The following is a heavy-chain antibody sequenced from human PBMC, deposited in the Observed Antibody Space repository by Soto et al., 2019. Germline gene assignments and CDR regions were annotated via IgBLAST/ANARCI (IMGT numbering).Heavy chain of an antibody. CDR2: TYYRSKWYN. Sequence: SQTLSLTCAISGDSVSSSSAAWNWIRQSPSRGLEWLGRTYYRSKWYNDYAISVKSRVTINPGTSKNQFSLQLNSVTPDDTAVYYCAKSSDYFDYWGQGTLVTVSS. J-gene: IGHJ4*02. CDR3: AKSSDYFDY. V-gene: IGHV6-1*01. CDR1: GDSVSSSSAA.